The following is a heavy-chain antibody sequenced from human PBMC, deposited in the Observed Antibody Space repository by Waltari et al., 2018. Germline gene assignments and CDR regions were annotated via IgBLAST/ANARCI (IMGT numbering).Heavy chain of an antibody. Sequence: QVQLQESGPGLVKPSETLSLTCTVSGGSISSYYWSWIRQPPGKGLEWIGYIYTSGSTNYNPSLKSRVTISVDTSKNQFSLKLSSVTAADTAVYYCASSGGEVVFDYWGQGTLVTVSS. CDR1: GGSISSYY. D-gene: IGHD1-26*01. CDR2: IYTSGST. V-gene: IGHV4-4*09. CDR3: ASSGGEVVFDY. J-gene: IGHJ4*02.